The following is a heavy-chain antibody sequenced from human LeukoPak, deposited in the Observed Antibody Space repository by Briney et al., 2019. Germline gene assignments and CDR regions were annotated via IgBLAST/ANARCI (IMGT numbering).Heavy chain of an antibody. V-gene: IGHV3-7*01. J-gene: IGHJ4*02. D-gene: IGHD6-19*01. CDR2: IKQDGSEK. Sequence: GGSLRLSCAASGFTFSSYSMNWVRQAPGKGLEWVANIKQDGSEKYYVDSVKGRFTISRDNAKNSLYLQMNSLRAEDTAVYYCARDSSGWYVSDYWGQGTLVTVSS. CDR1: GFTFSSYS. CDR3: ARDSSGWYVSDY.